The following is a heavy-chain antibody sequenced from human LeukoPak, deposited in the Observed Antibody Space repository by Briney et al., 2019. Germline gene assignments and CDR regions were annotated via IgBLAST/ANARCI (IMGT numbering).Heavy chain of an antibody. D-gene: IGHD3-9*01. CDR3: AKLGTDILNYFYYYGMDV. Sequence: PPGGSLRLSCAASGFTFSSYAMSWVRQAPGKGLEWVSDINSSGETTNYADSVKGRFTISRDNSENTLDLQMDNLRIEDTAVYYCAKLGTDILNYFYYYGMDVWGQGTTVTVSS. V-gene: IGHV3-23*01. CDR1: GFTFSSYA. CDR2: INSSGETT. J-gene: IGHJ6*02.